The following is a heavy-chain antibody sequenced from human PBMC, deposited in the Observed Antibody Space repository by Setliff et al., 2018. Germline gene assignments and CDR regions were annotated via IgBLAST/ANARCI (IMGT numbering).Heavy chain of an antibody. Sequence: PSETLSLTCGVSGYSISSGYYWGWIRQPPGKGLEWIGSIYRTGTTHYNPSLKSRVTMSVDTSKNQFSLKLSSVTAADTALYYCARQSVRGLAGNNWFDPWGQGTLVTVSS. J-gene: IGHJ5*02. CDR1: GYSISSGYY. CDR2: IYRTGTT. D-gene: IGHD2-15*01. CDR3: ARQSVRGLAGNNWFDP. V-gene: IGHV4-38-2*01.